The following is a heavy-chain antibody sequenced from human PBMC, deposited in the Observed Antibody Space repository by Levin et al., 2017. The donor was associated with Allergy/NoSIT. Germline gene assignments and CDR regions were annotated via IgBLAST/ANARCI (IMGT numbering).Heavy chain of an antibody. CDR1: GFTFSSYA. D-gene: IGHD2-2*01. V-gene: IGHV3-23*01. CDR2: ISGSGGST. Sequence: GESLKISCAASGFTFSSYAMSWVRQAPGKGLEWVSAISGSGGSTYYADSVKGRFTISRDNSKNTLYLQMNSLRAEDTAVYYCAKRYCSSTSCYRRREMDVWGQGTTVTVSS. CDR3: AKRYCSSTSCYRRREMDV. J-gene: IGHJ6*02.